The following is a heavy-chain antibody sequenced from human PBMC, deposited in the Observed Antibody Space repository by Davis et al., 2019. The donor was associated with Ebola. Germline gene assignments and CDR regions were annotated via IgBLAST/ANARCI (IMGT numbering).Heavy chain of an antibody. V-gene: IGHV3-9*01. J-gene: IGHJ4*02. CDR1: GFTFDDYA. Sequence: PGGSLTLSCAASGFTFDDYALHWVRQAPGKGLAWVAGISWNGGTIGYADSVKGRFTISRDNAKNSLYLQMNSLRAEDTALYYCAKDRDSCSGGSCYYFDYWGQGTLVTVSS. CDR3: AKDRDSCSGGSCYYFDY. D-gene: IGHD2-15*01. CDR2: ISWNGGTI.